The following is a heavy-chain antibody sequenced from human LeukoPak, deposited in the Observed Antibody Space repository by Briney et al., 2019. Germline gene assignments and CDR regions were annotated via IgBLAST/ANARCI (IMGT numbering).Heavy chain of an antibody. CDR2: ISSSGSTI. Sequence: GGSPRLSCAASGFTFSDYYMSWIRQAPGKGLEWVSYISSSGSTIYYADSVKGRFTISRDNAKNSLYLQMNSLRAEDTAVYYCARDRYYDSSGSIPFDYWGQGTLVTVSS. V-gene: IGHV3-11*01. CDR3: ARDRYYDSSGSIPFDY. D-gene: IGHD3-22*01. CDR1: GFTFSDYY. J-gene: IGHJ4*02.